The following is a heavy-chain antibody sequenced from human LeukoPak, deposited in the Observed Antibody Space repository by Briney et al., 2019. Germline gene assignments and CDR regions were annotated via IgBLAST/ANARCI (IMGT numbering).Heavy chain of an antibody. CDR1: GFTFSSYW. CDR2: IKQDGSEK. J-gene: IGHJ4*03. V-gene: IGHV3-7*01. CDR3: ATGITGTKRVGYFDY. D-gene: IGHD1-20*01. Sequence: GGSLRLSCAASGFTFSSYWMSWVRQAPAKGLEWVANIKQDGSEKYYVDSVKGRFTISRDNAKNSLYLQMNSLRAEDTAVYYCATGITGTKRVGYFDYWGQGTLVTVSS.